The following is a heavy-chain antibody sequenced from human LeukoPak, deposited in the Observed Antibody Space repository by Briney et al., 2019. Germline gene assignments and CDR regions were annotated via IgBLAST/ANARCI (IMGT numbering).Heavy chain of an antibody. J-gene: IGHJ6*02. D-gene: IGHD3-10*01. CDR1: GYLLKNYW. CDR3: ARSDQLKWFGNTRRPYYHGVAV. Sequence: PGEALEISLKTSGYLLKNYWLGWVRAMPGKGLELVGIIHPGGSDTRYPPSSQVQVTPSADKSITHAYLQWISLKASDTGIYYCARSDQLKWFGNTRRPYYHGVAVWGQGTTVPVSS. CDR2: IHPGGSDT. V-gene: IGHV5-51*01.